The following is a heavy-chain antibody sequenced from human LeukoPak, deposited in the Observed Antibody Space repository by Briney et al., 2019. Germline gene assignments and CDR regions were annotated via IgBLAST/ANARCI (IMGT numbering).Heavy chain of an antibody. Sequence: KSGGSLRLSCAASGFTFSNAWMSWVRQAPGKGLEWVGRIKSKTDGGTTDYAAPVKGRFTISRDDSKNTLYLQMNSLKTEDTAVYYCTAEETYYYDSSGYYYIDYWGQGTLVTVSS. D-gene: IGHD3-22*01. CDR3: TAEETYYYDSSGYYYIDY. CDR1: GFTFSNAW. J-gene: IGHJ4*02. CDR2: IKSKTDGGTT. V-gene: IGHV3-15*01.